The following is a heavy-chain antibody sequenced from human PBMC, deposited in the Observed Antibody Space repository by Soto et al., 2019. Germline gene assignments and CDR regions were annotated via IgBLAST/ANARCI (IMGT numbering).Heavy chain of an antibody. CDR2: ISGSGGST. Sequence: TASGFTFSSYAMSWVRQAPGKGLEWVSAISGSGGSTYYADSVKGRFTITRDNSKNTLYLQMNSLRAEDTAVYYCEYSSTPFDYWGQGTLVTVSS. J-gene: IGHJ4*02. CDR1: GFTFSSYA. V-gene: IGHV3-23*01. D-gene: IGHD6-13*01. CDR3: EYSSTPFDY.